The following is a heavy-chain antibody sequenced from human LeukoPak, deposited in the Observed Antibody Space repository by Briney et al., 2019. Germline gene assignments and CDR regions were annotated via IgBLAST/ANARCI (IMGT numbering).Heavy chain of an antibody. CDR2: ISSSSSYI. CDR1: GFTFSSYS. Sequence: GGSLRLSCAASGFTFSSYSMNWVRQAPGKGLEWVSSISSSSSYIYYADSVKGRFTISRDNAKNSLYLQMNSLRAEDTAVYYCARDHYGDYYFDYWGQGTLVTVSS. V-gene: IGHV3-21*01. D-gene: IGHD4-17*01. CDR3: ARDHYGDYYFDY. J-gene: IGHJ4*02.